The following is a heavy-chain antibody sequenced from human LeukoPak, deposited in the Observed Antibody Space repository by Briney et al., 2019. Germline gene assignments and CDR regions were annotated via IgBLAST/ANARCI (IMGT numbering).Heavy chain of an antibody. CDR1: EFDVGRNY. CDR2: IYSGGAT. CDR3: ARVPGYS. J-gene: IGHJ4*02. V-gene: IGHV3-53*01. Sequence: GGSLRLSCAASEFDVGRNYMTWVRQAPGKGLEWVSFIYSGGATYYADSVRGRFTISRDSSKNTLYLQMNSLRVEDTAVYYCARVPGYSWGQGTLVTVSS. D-gene: IGHD6-13*01.